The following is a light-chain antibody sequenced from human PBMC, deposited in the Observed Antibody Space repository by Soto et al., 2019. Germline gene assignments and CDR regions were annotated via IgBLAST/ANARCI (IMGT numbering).Light chain of an antibody. Sequence: QSALTQPASVYGSPGQSITISCTGTSSDIGGYYYVSWYQHHPGKAPKLMIYQVSNRPSGVSNRFSGSKSGNTASLTISGLQAEDEADYYCTSYSSSSTFYVFGAGTKLTVL. CDR3: TSYSSSSTFYV. J-gene: IGLJ1*01. CDR2: QVS. CDR1: SSDIGGYYY. V-gene: IGLV2-14*01.